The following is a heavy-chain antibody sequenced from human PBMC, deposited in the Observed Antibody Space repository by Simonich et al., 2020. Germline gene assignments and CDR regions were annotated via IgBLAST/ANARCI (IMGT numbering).Heavy chain of an antibody. V-gene: IGHV3-9*01. CDR1: GFTFDDYA. J-gene: IGHJ4*02. Sequence: EVQLVESGGGLVQPGRSLRLSCASSGFTFDDYAMHWVRQAPGKGREWVSGNSWNSGSIGYADSVKGRFTISRDNAKNSLYLQMNSLRAEDTALYYCAKDGGYCTNGVCYYFDYWGQGTLVTVSS. D-gene: IGHD2-8*01. CDR3: AKDGGYCTNGVCYYFDY. CDR2: NSWNSGSI.